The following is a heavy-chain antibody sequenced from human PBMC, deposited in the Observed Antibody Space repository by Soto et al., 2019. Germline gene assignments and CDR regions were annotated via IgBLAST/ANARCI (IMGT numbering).Heavy chain of an antibody. Sequence: GGSLRLSCAASGFSFSSYGMHWVRQGPGKGLEWVAVIWYDGNKKYYGDSVRGRFTISRDNSKNTLYLEMQSLRAEDTAVYYCVVDTSGLLDYWGQGTLVTVSS. J-gene: IGHJ4*02. CDR1: GFSFSSYG. D-gene: IGHD3-22*01. CDR2: IWYDGNKK. CDR3: VVDTSGLLDY. V-gene: IGHV3-33*03.